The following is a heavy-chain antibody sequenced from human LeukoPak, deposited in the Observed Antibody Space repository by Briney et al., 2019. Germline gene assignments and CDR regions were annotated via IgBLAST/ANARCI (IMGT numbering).Heavy chain of an antibody. CDR2: INPSGGNT. D-gene: IGHD3-22*01. CDR3: ARAFYFDSSGYDY. V-gene: IGHV1-46*01. Sequence: GASVKVSCKASGYTFTNYYMHWVRQAPGQGLEWMGIINPSGGNTNYAQKFQGRVTMTRDTSTGTVYMELSSLRSEDTAVYYCARAFYFDSSGYDYWGQGTLVTVSS. J-gene: IGHJ4*02. CDR1: GYTFTNYY.